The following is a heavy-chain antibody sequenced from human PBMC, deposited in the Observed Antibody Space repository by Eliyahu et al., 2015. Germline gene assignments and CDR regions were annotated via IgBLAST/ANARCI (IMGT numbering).Heavy chain of an antibody. CDR1: GYTFTSYY. CDR2: INPSGGST. Sequence: QVQLVQSGAEVKKPGASVKVSCKASGYTFTSYYXHWXRXAPGXGLEWMGIINPSGGSTSYAQKFQGRVTMTRDTSTSTVYMELSSLRSEDTAVYYCARTYDSSGYHYYYGMDVWGQGTTVTVSS. V-gene: IGHV1-46*01. D-gene: IGHD3-22*01. J-gene: IGHJ6*02. CDR3: ARTYDSSGYHYYYGMDV.